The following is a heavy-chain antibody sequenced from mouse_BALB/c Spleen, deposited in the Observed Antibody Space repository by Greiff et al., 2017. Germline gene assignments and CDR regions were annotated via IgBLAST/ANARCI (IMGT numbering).Heavy chain of an antibody. J-gene: IGHJ2*01. CDR2: ISYSGST. Sequence: EVKLQESGPGLVKPSQSLSLTCTVTGYSITSDYAWNWIRQFPGNKLEWMGYISYSGSTSYNPSLKSRISITRDTSKNQFFLQLNSVTTEDTATYYCARDYDVGYYFDYWGQGTTLTVSS. V-gene: IGHV3-2*02. CDR1: GYSITSDYA. D-gene: IGHD2-4*01. CDR3: ARDYDVGYYFDY.